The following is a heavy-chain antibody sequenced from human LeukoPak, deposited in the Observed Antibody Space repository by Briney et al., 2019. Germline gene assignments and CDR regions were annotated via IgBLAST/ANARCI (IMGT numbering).Heavy chain of an antibody. CDR1: GFTVSSKY. V-gene: IGHV3-53*01. CDR3: TAYNYDDAFDI. CDR2: IYSGGST. Sequence: PGGSLRLSCAASGFTVSSKYMSWVRQAPGQGLEWVSVIYSGGSTYYADSVKGRFTISRDNSKNTLYLQMNSLKTEDTAVYYCTAYNYDDAFDIWGHGTMVAVSS. D-gene: IGHD5-18*01. J-gene: IGHJ3*02.